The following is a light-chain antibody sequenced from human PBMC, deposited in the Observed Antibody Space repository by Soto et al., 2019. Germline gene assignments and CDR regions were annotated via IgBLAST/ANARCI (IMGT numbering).Light chain of an antibody. J-gene: IGKJ2*01. V-gene: IGKV1-39*01. CDR1: QDLVNF. CDR3: HQSYDLPHT. CDR2: AAF. Sequence: EIQMSQSPSSLYAYVGDRVTIICRARQDLVNFLHWYQQIAGKAPSLLLYAAFSLQSRVPSRFSGGRSGTDLTLTISSLQPEDSPTYYCHQSYDLPHTFGQGTKVDIK.